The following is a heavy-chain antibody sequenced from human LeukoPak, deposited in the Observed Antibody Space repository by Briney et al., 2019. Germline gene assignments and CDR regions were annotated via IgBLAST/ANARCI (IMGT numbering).Heavy chain of an antibody. J-gene: IGHJ4*02. D-gene: IGHD2-15*01. Sequence: SETLSLTCTVSGGSISSSSYYWGWIRQPPGKGLEWIGNIFYSGTTYYNPSLKSRVTISVDTSKNQFSLKMRSVTAADTAVYYCARVSRGGTYYFDYWGQGTLVTVSS. CDR1: GGSISSSSYY. CDR3: ARVSRGGTYYFDY. V-gene: IGHV4-39*01. CDR2: IFYSGTT.